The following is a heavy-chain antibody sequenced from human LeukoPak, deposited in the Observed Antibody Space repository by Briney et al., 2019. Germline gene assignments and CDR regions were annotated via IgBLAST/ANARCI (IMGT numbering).Heavy chain of an antibody. V-gene: IGHV3-30*04. CDR3: ARDPRLVLPFDY. D-gene: IGHD6-19*01. J-gene: IGHJ4*02. CDR1: GFTFSSYA. Sequence: GGSLRLSCAASGFTFSSYAMHWVRQAPGKGLEWVAVISYDGSNKYYADSVKGRFTISRDNSKNTLYLQMNSLRAEDTAVYYCARDPRLVLPFDYWGQGTLVTVSS. CDR2: ISYDGSNK.